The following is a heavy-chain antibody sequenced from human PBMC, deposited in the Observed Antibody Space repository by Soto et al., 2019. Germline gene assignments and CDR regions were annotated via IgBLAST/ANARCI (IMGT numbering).Heavy chain of an antibody. J-gene: IGHJ6*02. D-gene: IGHD2-15*01. CDR2: IYYSGST. Sequence: QVQLQEPGPGLVKPSQTLSLTCTVSGGSISSGGYYWSWIRQHPGNGLEWIGYIYYSGSTYYNPSLKSRVTTTEDASKNQFAQQLIYVTDADTPVYLCAGECFYCSGCRCYSRYRIDRWGQGTTVTVSS. V-gene: IGHV4-31*03. CDR1: GGSISSGGYY. CDR3: AGECFYCSGCRCYSRYRIDR.